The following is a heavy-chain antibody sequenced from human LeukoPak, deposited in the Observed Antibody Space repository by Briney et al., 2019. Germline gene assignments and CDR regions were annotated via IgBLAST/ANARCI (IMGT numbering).Heavy chain of an antibody. J-gene: IGHJ6*03. CDR3: ARDPQLTEYYYYYMDV. CDR2: INPSGGST. Sequence: ASVKVSCKASGYTFTDYYMHWVRQAPGQGLEWMGIINPSGGSTSYAQKFQGRVTMTRDMSTSTVYMELSSLRSEDTAVYYCARDPQLTEYYYYYMDVWGKGTTVTVSS. V-gene: IGHV1-46*01. CDR1: GYTFTDYY. D-gene: IGHD6-6*01.